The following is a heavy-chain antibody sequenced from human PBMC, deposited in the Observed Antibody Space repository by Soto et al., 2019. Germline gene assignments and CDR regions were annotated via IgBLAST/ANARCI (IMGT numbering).Heavy chain of an antibody. J-gene: IGHJ4*02. CDR1: GGYISPNC. CDR2: IYYSGST. Sequence: SETLSLTCSVSGGYISPNCWSWIRQPPGKGLEWIGYIYYSGSTNYNPSLKSRVTISVNTSKNQFSLKLSSVTAADTAVYYCARRYGGNFDYWGQGTLVTVS. CDR3: ARRYGGNFDY. V-gene: IGHV4-59*01. D-gene: IGHD1-26*01.